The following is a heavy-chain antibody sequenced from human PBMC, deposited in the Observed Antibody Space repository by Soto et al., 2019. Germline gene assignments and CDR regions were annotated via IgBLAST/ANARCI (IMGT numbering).Heavy chain of an antibody. CDR3: AQYSSSPVYYYYGMDV. CDR1: GGTFSSYA. V-gene: IGHV1-69*06. Sequence: SVKVSCKASGGTFSSYAISWVRQAPGQGLEWMGGIIPTFGTANYAQKFQGRVTITADKSTSTAYMELSSLRSEDTAVYYCAQYSSSPVYYYYGMDVWGQGTTVTVSS. J-gene: IGHJ6*02. CDR2: IIPTFGTA. D-gene: IGHD6-6*01.